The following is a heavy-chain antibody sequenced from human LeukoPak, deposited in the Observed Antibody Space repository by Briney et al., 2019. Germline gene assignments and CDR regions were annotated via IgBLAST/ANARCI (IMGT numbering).Heavy chain of an antibody. CDR3: AKDVDSTGDAFDI. Sequence: GGSLRLSCAASGFTFNRYGMHWVRQAPGKGLEWVAVISFDGKISYYADSVKGRFIISRDNAKNSLYLQMNSLRAEDTALYYCAKDVDSTGDAFDIWGQGTMVTVSS. J-gene: IGHJ3*02. V-gene: IGHV3-30*18. D-gene: IGHD2-2*01. CDR2: ISFDGKIS. CDR1: GFTFNRYG.